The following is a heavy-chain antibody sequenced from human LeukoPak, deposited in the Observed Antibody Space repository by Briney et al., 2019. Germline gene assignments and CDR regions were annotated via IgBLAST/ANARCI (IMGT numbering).Heavy chain of an antibody. CDR3: AREYSAFDY. CDR1: GDPISGYSDY. J-gene: IGHJ4*02. Sequence: SETLSPTCTVSGDPISGYSDYKWTWIRQPPGKELEWIGYVYYTGNTNYNPSLKSRVTISVDTSKNQFSLKLTSVTAADTAVYYCAREYSAFDYWGQGILVTVSS. V-gene: IGHV4-61*08. CDR2: VYYTGNT. D-gene: IGHD1-26*01.